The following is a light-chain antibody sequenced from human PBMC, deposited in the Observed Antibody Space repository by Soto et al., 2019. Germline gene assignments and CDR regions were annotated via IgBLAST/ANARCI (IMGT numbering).Light chain of an antibody. CDR1: QGISSY. V-gene: IGKV1-8*01. Sequence: AIRMTQSPSSLSASTGDIVTITCRASQGISSYLAWYQQKPGNAPKLLIYAASTLQSGVPSRFSGSGSGTDFTLTISCLQSEDFATYYCQQYYSYPVPFGQGTRLEIK. CDR3: QQYYSYPVP. CDR2: AAS. J-gene: IGKJ5*01.